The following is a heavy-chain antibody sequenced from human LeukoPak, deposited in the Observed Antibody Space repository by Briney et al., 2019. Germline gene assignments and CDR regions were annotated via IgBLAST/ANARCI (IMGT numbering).Heavy chain of an antibody. J-gene: IGHJ5*02. Sequence: GGSLRLSCAASGFTFSSYSMNWIRQAPGKGLEWVSSISGSSSYIYYADSVEGRFTISRDNAKNSLYLQMNSLRAEDTAVYYCARDQSSVAGTTYNWFDPWGPGTLVTVSS. CDR2: ISGSSSYI. V-gene: IGHV3-21*01. CDR3: ARDQSSVAGTTYNWFDP. CDR1: GFTFSSYS. D-gene: IGHD6-19*01.